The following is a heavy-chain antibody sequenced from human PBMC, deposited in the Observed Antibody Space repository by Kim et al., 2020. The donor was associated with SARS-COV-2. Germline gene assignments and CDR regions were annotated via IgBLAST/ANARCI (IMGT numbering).Heavy chain of an antibody. CDR3: AARPLILYYYGMDV. D-gene: IGHD2-21*01. J-gene: IGHJ6*02. CDR2: IVVGSGNT. CDR1: GFTFTSSA. Sequence: SVKVSCKASGFTFTSSAVQWVRQARGQRLEWIGWIVVGSGNTNYAQKFQERVTITRDMSTSTAYMELSSLRSEDTAVYYCAARPLILYYYGMDVWGQGTTVTVSS. V-gene: IGHV1-58*01.